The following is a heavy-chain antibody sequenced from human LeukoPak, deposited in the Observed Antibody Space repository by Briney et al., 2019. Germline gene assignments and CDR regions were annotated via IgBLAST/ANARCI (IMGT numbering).Heavy chain of an antibody. CDR3: ARGAIVGANFDY. D-gene: IGHD1-26*01. J-gene: IGHJ4*02. V-gene: IGHV3-74*01. CDR2: ITTDGSGT. CDR1: GFTFGRYW. Sequence: GGSLRLSCADSGFTFGRYWMHWVRQAPGKGLVWVSHITTDGSGTSYADSVKGRFTISRDNAKNTLYLQMNSLRAEDTAVYYCARGAIVGANFDYWGQGTLVTVSS.